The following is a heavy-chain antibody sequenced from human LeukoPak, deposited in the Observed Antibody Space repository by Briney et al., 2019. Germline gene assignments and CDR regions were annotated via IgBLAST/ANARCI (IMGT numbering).Heavy chain of an antibody. Sequence: SETLSLTCTVSGGSISSGGYYWSWIRQPPGKGLEWIGYIYHSGSTYYNPSLKSRVTISVDRSKNQFSLKLSSVTAADTAVYYCAGSYDFWSGYYPSPRYYYMDVWGKGTTVTVSS. J-gene: IGHJ6*03. V-gene: IGHV4-30-2*01. CDR2: IYHSGST. CDR3: AGSYDFWSGYYPSPRYYYMDV. D-gene: IGHD3-3*01. CDR1: GGSISSGGYY.